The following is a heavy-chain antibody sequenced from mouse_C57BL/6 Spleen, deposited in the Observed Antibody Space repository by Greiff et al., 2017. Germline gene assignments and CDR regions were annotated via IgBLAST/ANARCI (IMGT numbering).Heavy chain of an antibody. CDR3: ARELFDY. Sequence: DVMLVESGGGLVKPGGSLKLSCAASGFTFSSYAMSWVRQTPEKRLEWVATISDGGSYTYYPDNVKGRFTISRDNAKNNLYLQMSHLKSEDTAMYYCARELFDYWGQGTTLTVSS. V-gene: IGHV5-4*01. CDR2: ISDGGSYT. J-gene: IGHJ2*01. CDR1: GFTFSSYA.